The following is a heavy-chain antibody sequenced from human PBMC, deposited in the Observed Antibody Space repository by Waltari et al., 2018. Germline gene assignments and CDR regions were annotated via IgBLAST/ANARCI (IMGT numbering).Heavy chain of an antibody. V-gene: IGHV1-2*06. CDR2: INTLRVRT. Sequence: QVQLVQSGAEVKNPGASVKVSCKAFGHTFTGYHLNWVRQAPGQGLEWMGHINTLRVRTNYAQNFQGRVTMTLDMSVSTAYIEVTRLTSNDTAIYYCSRVSSGIWFDPWGQGTLVTVS. J-gene: IGHJ5*02. CDR1: GHTFTGYH. CDR3: SRVSSGIWFDP.